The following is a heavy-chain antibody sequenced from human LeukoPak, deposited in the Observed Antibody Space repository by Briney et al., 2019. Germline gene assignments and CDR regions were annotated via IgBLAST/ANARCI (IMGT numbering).Heavy chain of an antibody. J-gene: IGHJ4*02. CDR1: GFTFSSYG. CDR2: IWYGGSNK. V-gene: IGHV3-33*03. CDR3: ANLPEEMGYYDSSGYSMGNY. Sequence: PGGSLRLSCAASGFTFSSYGMHWVRQAPGKGLEWVAVIWYGGSNKYYADSVKGRFTISRDNAKNSLYLQMNSLRAEDTALYYCANLPEEMGYYDSSGYSMGNYWGQGTLVTVSS. D-gene: IGHD3-22*01.